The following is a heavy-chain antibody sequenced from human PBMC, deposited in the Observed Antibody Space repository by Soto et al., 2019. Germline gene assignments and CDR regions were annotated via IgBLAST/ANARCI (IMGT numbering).Heavy chain of an antibody. Sequence: SLKISCKGSGYSFTSYWIGWVRQMPGKGLEWMGIIYPGDPDTRYSPSFQGQVTISADKSISTAYLQWSSLKASDAAMYYCARQRGKYFRVGSCYGPRNDAFDIWGQGPRVTV. CDR3: ARQRGKYFRVGSCYGPRNDAFDI. CDR2: IYPGDPDT. V-gene: IGHV5-51*01. CDR1: GYSFTSYW. D-gene: IGHD2-15*01. J-gene: IGHJ3*02.